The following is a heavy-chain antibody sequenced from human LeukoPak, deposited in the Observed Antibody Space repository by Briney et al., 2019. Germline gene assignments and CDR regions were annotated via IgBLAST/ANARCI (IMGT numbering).Heavy chain of an antibody. D-gene: IGHD3-22*01. V-gene: IGHV3-23*01. CDR3: AKRDAYDSSGFSPLFDY. CDR2: ISGSGGSL. CDR1: GFSFSNYA. J-gene: IGHJ4*02. Sequence: PGGSLRLSCAASGFSFSNYAMSWVRQAPGKGLEWVSAISGSGGSLYYADSVKGRFTISRDNSKSELYLQVNSLRAEDTAVYYCAKRDAYDSSGFSPLFDYWGQGTLVTVSS.